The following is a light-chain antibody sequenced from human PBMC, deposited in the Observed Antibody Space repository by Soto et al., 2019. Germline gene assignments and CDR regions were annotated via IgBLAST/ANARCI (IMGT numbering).Light chain of an antibody. Sequence: QSVLTQPPAVSGAPGQRVTISCTGSSSNIGAVYDVHWYQQLPETAPKLPIYGNNNRPSGVPDRFSGSKSGTSASLAITGLQAEDEADYYCLSYDSSLSGLVFGTGTKLTVL. V-gene: IGLV1-40*01. J-gene: IGLJ1*01. CDR2: GNN. CDR1: SSNIGAVYD. CDR3: LSYDSSLSGLV.